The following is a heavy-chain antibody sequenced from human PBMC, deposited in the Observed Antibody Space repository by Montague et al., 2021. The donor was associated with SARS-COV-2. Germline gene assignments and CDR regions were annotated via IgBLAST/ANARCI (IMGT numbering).Heavy chain of an antibody. J-gene: IGHJ6*04. CDR1: GGSFSGYY. CDR3: ARGGTSKTIFGVVTHVLEVDV. D-gene: IGHD3-3*01. CDR2: INHGGNT. Sequence: TLSLTCAVHGGSFSGYYWNWIRQPPGKGLEWIGEINHGGNTNYNPSLRSRVTISVDTSKNQFSLKLSSVTAADTAVYYCARGGTSKTIFGVVTHVLEVDVWGKGTTVTVSS. V-gene: IGHV4-34*09.